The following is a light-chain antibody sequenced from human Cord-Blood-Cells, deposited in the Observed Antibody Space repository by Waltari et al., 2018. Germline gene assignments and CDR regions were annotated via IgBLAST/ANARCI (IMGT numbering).Light chain of an antibody. CDR3: QQRSNWPPVKIT. V-gene: IGKV3-11*01. CDR2: DAS. CDR1: QSVSSY. Sequence: EIVLTQSPATLSLSPGERATLSCRASQSVSSYLAWYQQKPGQAPRLLIYDASNRATGIPARFSGSGSGTDLTLTISRLEPEDFAVYYCQQRSNWPPVKITFGQGTRLEIK. J-gene: IGKJ5*01.